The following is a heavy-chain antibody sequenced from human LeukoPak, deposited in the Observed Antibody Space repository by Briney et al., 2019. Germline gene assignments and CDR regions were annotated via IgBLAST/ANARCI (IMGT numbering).Heavy chain of an antibody. J-gene: IGHJ5*02. CDR2: IIPIFGTA. CDR1: GYSFTSYW. V-gene: IGHV1-69*01. Sequence: KISCKGSGYSFTSYWIGWVRQAPGQGLEWMGGIIPIFGTANYAQKFQGRVTITADESTSAAYMELSSLRSEDTAVYYCARDHGSGWYNWFDPWGQGTLVTVSS. CDR3: ARDHGSGWYNWFDP. D-gene: IGHD6-19*01.